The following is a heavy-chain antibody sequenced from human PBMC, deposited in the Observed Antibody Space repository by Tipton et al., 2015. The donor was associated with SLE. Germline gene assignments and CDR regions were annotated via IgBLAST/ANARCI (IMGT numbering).Heavy chain of an antibody. D-gene: IGHD3-16*01. CDR3: ARGYVSYYGLDV. CDR2: IYYSGSG. CDR1: GGSISNYY. V-gene: IGHV4-59*12. J-gene: IGHJ6*02. Sequence: GLVKPSETLSLTCTVSGGSISNYYWSWIRLPPGKGLECIGYIYYSGSGNYNPSLKSRVTMSIDTSKNQFSMKLTSVTAADTAVYYCARGYVSYYGLDVWGQGTTVTVSS.